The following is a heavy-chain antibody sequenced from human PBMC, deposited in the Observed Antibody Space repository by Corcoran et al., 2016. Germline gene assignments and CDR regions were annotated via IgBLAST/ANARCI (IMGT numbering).Heavy chain of an antibody. D-gene: IGHD1-1*01. CDR2: TYYRSKWYN. CDR3: AMWNRAFPPADF. CDR1: GASVSSNTAA. V-gene: IGHV6-1*01. J-gene: IGHJ6*02. Sequence: QVQLQQSGPGLVKPSQTLSLTCAISGASVSSNTAAWNWIRQSPSRGLEWLGRTYYRSKWYNDYALSVKSRITISPDTSKNQFSLQLNSVTPEDTAVYYGAMWNRAFPPADFWGQGTTVTVSS.